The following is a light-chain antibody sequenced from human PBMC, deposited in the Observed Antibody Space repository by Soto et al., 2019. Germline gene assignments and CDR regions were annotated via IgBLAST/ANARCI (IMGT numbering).Light chain of an antibody. J-gene: IGLJ2*01. CDR2: DVS. CDR1: SSDVGGYNY. Sequence: QSVLTQPASVSGSPGQSITISCTGTSSDVGGYNYVSWYQQHPGKAPKLMIYDVSNRPSGVSNRFSGTKTGNTVSLTISRLQAEDKADYYCSSYTSSSTLVVFGGGTKVTVL. CDR3: SSYTSSSTLVV. V-gene: IGLV2-14*01.